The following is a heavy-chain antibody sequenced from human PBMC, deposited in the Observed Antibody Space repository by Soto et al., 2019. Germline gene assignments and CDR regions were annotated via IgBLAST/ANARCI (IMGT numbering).Heavy chain of an antibody. J-gene: IGHJ6*02. CDR1: GGTFSSYA. D-gene: IGHD2-2*01. CDR2: IIPISGTA. Sequence: QVQLVQSGAEVKKPGSSVKVSCKASGGTFSSYAISWVRQAPGQGLEWMGGIIPISGTANYAQKFQGRVTITADESTNTAYMELSSLRSDDTAVYYCARSQGSSTSLEIYYYYYYGMDVWGQGTTVTVSS. V-gene: IGHV1-69*01. CDR3: ARSQGSSTSLEIYYYYYYGMDV.